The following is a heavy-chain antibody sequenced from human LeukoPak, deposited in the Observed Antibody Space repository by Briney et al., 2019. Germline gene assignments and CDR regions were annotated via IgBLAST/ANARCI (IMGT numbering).Heavy chain of an antibody. CDR3: ARELRYDNSDSGAF. J-gene: IGHJ3*01. Sequence: SETLSLTCAVYYGSFSGYYWSWIRQPPGKGLEWIGKINHSGSTNYNPSLKSRVTISVDTAKNQLSLKLTSVTAADTALYYCARELRYDNSDSGAFWGQGTVVTVSS. V-gene: IGHV4-34*01. D-gene: IGHD3-22*01. CDR1: YGSFSGYY. CDR2: INHSGST.